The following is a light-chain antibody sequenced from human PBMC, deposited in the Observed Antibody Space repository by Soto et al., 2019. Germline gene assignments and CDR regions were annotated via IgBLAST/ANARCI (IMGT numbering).Light chain of an antibody. Sequence: EIVMTQSPATLSVSPGGRATLSCRASQSVDINLAWYQRRPGQSPRLLVYGAFTRATGLPARFSGRGSGTEFTLTISSLQFEDFAVYYCQRYNAWPHTFGQGTKLEI. V-gene: IGKV3-15*01. CDR3: QRYNAWPHT. J-gene: IGKJ2*01. CDR1: QSVDIN. CDR2: GAF.